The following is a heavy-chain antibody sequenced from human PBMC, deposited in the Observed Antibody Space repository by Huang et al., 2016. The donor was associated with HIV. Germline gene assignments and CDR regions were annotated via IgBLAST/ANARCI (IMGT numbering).Heavy chain of an antibody. V-gene: IGHV3-74*01. CDR3: ARDPRIQSWLNFFDN. D-gene: IGHD3-22*01. J-gene: IGHJ4*02. CDR1: GFSISSYW. Sequence: EVQLVESGGGLVQPGGSLRLSCAASGFSISSYWMHWGRQAPGKGLVCVSGINSDGRRTSYADSVKGRFTISGDNAKNALYLQRNSLRAEDTAVYYCARDPRIQSWLNFFDNWGQGTLVSVSS. CDR2: INSDGRRT.